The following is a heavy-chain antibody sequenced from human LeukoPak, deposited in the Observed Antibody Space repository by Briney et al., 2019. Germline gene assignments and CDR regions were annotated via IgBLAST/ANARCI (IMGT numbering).Heavy chain of an antibody. V-gene: IGHV3-21*01. CDR1: GFTFSSYS. D-gene: IGHD3-22*01. J-gene: IGHJ4*02. CDR3: AREGYYYDSSGYYPLHY. Sequence: PGGSLRLSCAASGFTFSSYSMNWVRQAPGKGLEWVSSISSSSSYIYYADSVKGRFTISRDNPKNTLYLQMNSLRAEDTAVYYCAREGYYYDSSGYYPLHYWGQGTLVTVSS. CDR2: ISSSSSYI.